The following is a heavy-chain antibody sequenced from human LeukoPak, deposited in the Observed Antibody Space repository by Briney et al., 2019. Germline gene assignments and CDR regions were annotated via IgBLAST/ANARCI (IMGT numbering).Heavy chain of an antibody. J-gene: IGHJ4*02. CDR1: GFIFSSYA. CDR2: ISGSGGST. V-gene: IGHV3-23*01. Sequence: PGGSLRLSCAASGFIFSSYAMSWVRQAPGKGLEWVSAISGSGGSTYYADSVKGRFTISRDNSKKTLYLQMNSLRAEDTALYYCTKGPVPTINKAGVFEYWGQGTLVTVSS. D-gene: IGHD4-17*01. CDR3: TKGPVPTINKAGVFEY.